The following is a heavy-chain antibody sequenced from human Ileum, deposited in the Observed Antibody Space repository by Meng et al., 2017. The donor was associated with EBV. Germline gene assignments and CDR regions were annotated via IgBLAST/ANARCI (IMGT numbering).Heavy chain of an antibody. Sequence: LEETGPGVVRPWCTLSLSCPVSVGYSSSRNWGSGVGLPPGKGMKWIGENNHSGSNNYNPSLKSRVTISVDKSKNQFSLNRSSVAAADTAVYYCARVGQWLPIDYWGQGTLVTVSS. CDR3: ARVGQWLPIDY. CDR2: NNHSGSN. J-gene: IGHJ4*02. D-gene: IGHD6-19*01. CDR1: VGYSSSRNW. V-gene: IGHV4-4*02.